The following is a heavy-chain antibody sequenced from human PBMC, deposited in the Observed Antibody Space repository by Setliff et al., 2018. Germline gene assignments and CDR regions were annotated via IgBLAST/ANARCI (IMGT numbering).Heavy chain of an antibody. Sequence: ASVKVSCKASGFAFSSSGISWVRQAPGQGLEWMGWIGVYNGNTNYAQTFQDRVTMTTDTSTNTAYLDLRNLRSDDTAVYYCARLTYNLYYYYLDVWGKGTPVTVSS. J-gene: IGHJ6*03. CDR3: ARLTYNLYYYYLDV. CDR1: GFAFSSSG. D-gene: IGHD1-1*01. CDR2: IGVYNGNT. V-gene: IGHV1-18*01.